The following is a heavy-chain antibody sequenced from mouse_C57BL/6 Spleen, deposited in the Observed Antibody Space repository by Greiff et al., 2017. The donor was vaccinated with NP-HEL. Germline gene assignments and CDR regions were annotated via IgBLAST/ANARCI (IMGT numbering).Heavy chain of an antibody. CDR2: IYPGSGNT. V-gene: IGHV1-76*01. CDR3: ARGSTMATWYYAMDY. Sequence: VQLQQSGAELVRPGASVKLSCKASGYTFTDYYINWVKQRPGQGLEWIARIYPGSGNTYYNEKFKGKATLTAEKSSSTAYMQLSSLTSEDSAVYFCARGSTMATWYYAMDYWGQGTSVTVSS. D-gene: IGHD2-1*01. J-gene: IGHJ4*01. CDR1: GYTFTDYY.